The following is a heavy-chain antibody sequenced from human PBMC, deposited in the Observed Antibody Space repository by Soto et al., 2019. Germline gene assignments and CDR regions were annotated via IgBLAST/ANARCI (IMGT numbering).Heavy chain of an antibody. CDR3: ARLSGYYGSGSYYKGYYFDY. J-gene: IGHJ4*02. V-gene: IGHV4-34*01. CDR2: INHSGST. Sequence: PSETLSLTCAVYGGSFSGYYWIWIRQPPGKGLEWIGEINHSGSTNYNPSLKSRVTISVDTSKNQFSLKLSSVTAADTAVYYCARLSGYYGSGSYYKGYYFDYWGQGTLVTVS. CDR1: GGSFSGYY. D-gene: IGHD3-10*01.